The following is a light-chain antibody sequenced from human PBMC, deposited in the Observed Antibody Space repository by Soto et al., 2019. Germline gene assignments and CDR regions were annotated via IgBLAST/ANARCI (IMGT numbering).Light chain of an antibody. CDR1: TGAVTSGYY. V-gene: IGLV7-43*01. J-gene: IGLJ3*02. CDR3: LLYFGGAWV. CDR2: GTA. Sequence: QTVVTQEPSLTVSPGGTVTLTCASSTGAVTSGYYPNWFQQKPGQAPRALIYGTANKHSWTPARCSGSLLGGKAALTLSGVQPEDEAEYYCLLYFGGAWVFGGGTKVTVL.